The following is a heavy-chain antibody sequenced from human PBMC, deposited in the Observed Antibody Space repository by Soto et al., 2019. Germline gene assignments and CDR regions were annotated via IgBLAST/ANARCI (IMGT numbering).Heavy chain of an antibody. CDR2: INPNSGGT. D-gene: IGHD3-22*01. J-gene: IGHJ3*02. CDR1: GYTFTGYY. Sequence: ASVKVSCKASGYTFTGYYMHWVRQAPGQGLEWMGWINPNSGGTNYAQKFQGWVTMTRDTSISTAYMELSRLRSDDTAVYYCARVGMYYYDSGGSRGAFNIGGKGTMFTVS. V-gene: IGHV1-2*04. CDR3: ARVGMYYYDSGGSRGAFNI.